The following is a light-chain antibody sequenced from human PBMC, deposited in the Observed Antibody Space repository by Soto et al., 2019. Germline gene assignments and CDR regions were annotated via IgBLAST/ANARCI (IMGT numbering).Light chain of an antibody. V-gene: IGKV1-39*01. Sequence: DIQMTQSPSSLSASVGDRVTITCRASQSISSYLNWYQQKPGKAPKLLIYSASSLQSGVPSRFSGSGSGTDFTLTINSLQPEDFATYYCQQSYRSPLTFGGGTKVVLK. CDR2: SAS. J-gene: IGKJ4*02. CDR1: QSISSY. CDR3: QQSYRSPLT.